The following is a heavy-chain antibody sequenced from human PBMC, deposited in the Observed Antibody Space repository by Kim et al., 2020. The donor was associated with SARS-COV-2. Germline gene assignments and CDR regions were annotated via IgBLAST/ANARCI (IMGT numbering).Heavy chain of an antibody. CDR2: SGTT. J-gene: IGHJ4*02. Sequence: SGTTDYNPSHKSRVTISVDTSKNQFSLKLGSVSAADTAIYYCARRGFLDYWGQGTLVTVSS. V-gene: IGHV4-59*01. D-gene: IGHD3-10*01. CDR3: ARRGFLDY.